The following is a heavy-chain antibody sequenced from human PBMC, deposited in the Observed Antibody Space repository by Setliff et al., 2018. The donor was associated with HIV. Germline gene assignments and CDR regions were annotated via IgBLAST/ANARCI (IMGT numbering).Heavy chain of an antibody. V-gene: IGHV4-4*08. Sequence: PSETLSLTCTVSGDSISSSYYWTWIRQPPGKGLEWIGYIYTSGSTNYNPSLKNRVTISVDTSKNQFSLRLSSVTAADTAVYYCARGYSSSWYDSWGRGTLVTVSS. CDR1: GDSISSSYY. D-gene: IGHD6-13*01. CDR2: IYTSGST. J-gene: IGHJ5*01. CDR3: ARGYSSSWYDS.